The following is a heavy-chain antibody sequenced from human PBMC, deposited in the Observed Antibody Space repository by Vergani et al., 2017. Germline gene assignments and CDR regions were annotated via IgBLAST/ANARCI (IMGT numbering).Heavy chain of an antibody. CDR2: ISSSSSYT. D-gene: IGHD3-10*01. V-gene: IGHV3-11*06. J-gene: IGHJ4*02. Sequence: QVQLVESGGGLVKPGGSLRLSCAASGFTFSDYYMSWIRQAPGKGLEWVSYISSSSSYTNYADSVKGRFTISRDNSKNTLYLQMNSLRAEDTAVYYCARDRDYGSGYVDYWGQGTLVTVSS. CDR3: ARDRDYGSGYVDY. CDR1: GFTFSDYY.